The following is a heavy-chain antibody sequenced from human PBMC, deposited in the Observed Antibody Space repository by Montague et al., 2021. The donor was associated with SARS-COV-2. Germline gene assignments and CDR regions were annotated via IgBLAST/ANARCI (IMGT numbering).Heavy chain of an antibody. J-gene: IGHJ6*03. CDR1: GGSINDHY. Sequence: SETLSLTCTVSGGSINDHYRSWIRQSPGKGLEWIGYISSNGKTNYNPSLKSRVTLSADASRNEFSLKLSSVTAADTAVYYCTRGVRQLGIRYYYYIDVWDKGTTVTVSS. CDR3: TRGVRQLGIRYYYYIDV. V-gene: IGHV4-59*11. D-gene: IGHD6-6*01. CDR2: ISSNGKT.